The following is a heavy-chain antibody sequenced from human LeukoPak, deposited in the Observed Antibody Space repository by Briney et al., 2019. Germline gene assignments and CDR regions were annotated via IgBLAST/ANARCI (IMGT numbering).Heavy chain of an antibody. D-gene: IGHD4-17*01. J-gene: IGHJ4*02. CDR3: ARAAVTTGGVDY. Sequence: TLTLICGVSGGSISSGRDLGGWIRQPPGKGLEWIGYFYYSGSTYYNPSLKSRVTISVGTSKNQFSLNLSSVTAADTAVYYCARAAVTTGGVDYWGQGTLVTVSS. V-gene: IGHV4-30-4*07. CDR1: GGSISSGRDL. CDR2: FYYSGST.